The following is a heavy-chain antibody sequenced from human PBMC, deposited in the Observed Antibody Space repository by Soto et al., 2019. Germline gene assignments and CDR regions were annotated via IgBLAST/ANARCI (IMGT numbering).Heavy chain of an antibody. D-gene: IGHD3-3*01. CDR3: ARDKSNFWSGYHYYYYYGMDV. CDR2: ISYDGSNK. Sequence: GGSLRLSCAASGFTFSSYAMHWVRQAPGKGLEWVAVISYDGSNKYYADSVKGRFTISRDNSKNTMYLQMNSLRAEDTAVYYCARDKSNFWSGYHYYYYYGMDVWGQGTTVTVSS. J-gene: IGHJ6*02. CDR1: GFTFSSYA. V-gene: IGHV3-30-3*01.